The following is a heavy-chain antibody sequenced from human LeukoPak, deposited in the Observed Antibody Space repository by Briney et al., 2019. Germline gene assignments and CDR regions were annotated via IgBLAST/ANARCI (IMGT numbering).Heavy chain of an antibody. CDR2: INSDGSST. J-gene: IGHJ4*02. Sequence: GGSLRLSCAASGFTFSSYWMQWVRQAPGKGLVWVSRINSDGSSTSYADSVKGRFTISRDNAKNTLYLQMNSLRAEDTAVYYCAREESREGGTMVSYWGQGTLVTVSS. CDR1: GFTFSSYW. D-gene: IGHD3-10*01. V-gene: IGHV3-74*01. CDR3: AREESREGGTMVSY.